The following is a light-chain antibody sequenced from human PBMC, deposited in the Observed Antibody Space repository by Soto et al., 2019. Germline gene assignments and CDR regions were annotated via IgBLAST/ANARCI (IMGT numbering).Light chain of an antibody. CDR2: GVS. V-gene: IGLV2-14*03. CDR1: SSDVGAYDS. Sequence: QSVLTQPASVSGSPGQSIAISCTGTSSDVGAYDSVCWYQQHPGKAPKLIIFGVSNRPSGVSNRFSGHKSGNTASLTISGLQAEDEADYYCSSYTGDSSYVFGPGTKVTVL. J-gene: IGLJ1*01. CDR3: SSYTGDSSYV.